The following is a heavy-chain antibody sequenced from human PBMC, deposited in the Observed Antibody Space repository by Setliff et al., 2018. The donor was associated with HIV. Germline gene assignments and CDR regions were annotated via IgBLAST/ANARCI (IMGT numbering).Heavy chain of an antibody. CDR2: IYSSVGT. J-gene: IGHJ4*02. CDR1: GASLSAFY. D-gene: IGHD4-17*01. CDR3: ARHSRTAVPTIDY. Sequence: SETLSLTCSVSGASLSAFYWSWIRQPPGKGLEWIGYIYSSVGTNYNPSLKSRVTISLDTSRNQFSLKVTSLTAADTAVYYCARHSRTAVPTIDYWGQGTLVTVSS. V-gene: IGHV4-59*08.